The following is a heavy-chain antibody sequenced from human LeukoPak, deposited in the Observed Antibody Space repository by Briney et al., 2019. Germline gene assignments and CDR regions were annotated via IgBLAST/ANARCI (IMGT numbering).Heavy chain of an antibody. Sequence: WGALRLSCAASEFTFSSYSMNWVRQAPGKGLEWVSSISSSSSYIYYADSVMGRFTISRDNAKNSLYLQMNSLRAEDTAVYYCAREYSGYADDYWGQGTLVTVSS. J-gene: IGHJ4*02. CDR2: ISSSSSYI. CDR1: EFTFSSYS. D-gene: IGHD5-12*01. CDR3: AREYSGYADDY. V-gene: IGHV3-21*01.